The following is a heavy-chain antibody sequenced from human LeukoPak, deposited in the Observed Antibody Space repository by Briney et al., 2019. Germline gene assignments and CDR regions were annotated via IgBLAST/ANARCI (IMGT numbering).Heavy chain of an antibody. CDR2: IKQDGSEK. V-gene: IGHV3-7*01. CDR1: GFTFSSYA. J-gene: IGHJ4*02. CDR3: ARDSVVPIVVVPAAIGGFDY. D-gene: IGHD2-2*02. Sequence: GGSLRLSCAASGFTFSSYAMSWVRQAPGKGLEWVANIKQDGSEKYYVDSVKGRFTISRDNAKNSLYLQMNSLRAEDTAVYYCARDSVVPIVVVPAAIGGFDYWGQGTLVTVSS.